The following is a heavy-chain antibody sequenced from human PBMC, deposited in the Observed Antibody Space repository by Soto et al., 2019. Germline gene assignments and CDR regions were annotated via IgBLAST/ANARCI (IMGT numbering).Heavy chain of an antibody. Sequence: PGGSLGLSCSASGFTFSSYAMSWVRQAPGKGLEWVSAISGSGGSTYYADSVKGRFTISRDNSKNTLYLQMNSLRAEDTAVYYCAASKYSSGWSDALDIWGQGTMVTVSS. CDR1: GFTFSSYA. J-gene: IGHJ3*02. V-gene: IGHV3-23*01. CDR3: AASKYSSGWSDALDI. CDR2: ISGSGGST. D-gene: IGHD6-19*01.